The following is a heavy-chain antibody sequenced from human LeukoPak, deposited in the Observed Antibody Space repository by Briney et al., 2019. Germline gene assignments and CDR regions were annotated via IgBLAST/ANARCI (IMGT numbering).Heavy chain of an antibody. CDR3: ARLISTSSSRFSDY. CDR1: GFTFSSYA. D-gene: IGHD6-6*01. V-gene: IGHV3-23*01. J-gene: IGHJ4*02. CDR2: ISISGENT. Sequence: PGGSLRLACAASGFTFSSYAMSWVRQAPGKGLELVSAISISGENTYYADSVKGRFTISRDTSRNTLYLQMHSLRAEDTAVYYCARLISTSSSRFSDYWGQGTLVTVSS.